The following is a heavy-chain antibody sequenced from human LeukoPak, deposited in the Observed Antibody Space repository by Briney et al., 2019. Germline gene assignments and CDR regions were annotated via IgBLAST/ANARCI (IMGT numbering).Heavy chain of an antibody. J-gene: IGHJ4*02. V-gene: IGHV4-34*01. CDR1: GGSFSGYN. Sequence: PSETLSLTCAVYGGSFSGYNWSWIRQPPGKGLEWIGEINHSGSTNYNPSLKSRVSISVDTSKNQFSLKLSSVTAADTAVYYRARGRPEVVGTGTTAREYYFDYWGQGTLVTVSS. CDR3: ARGRPEVVGTGTTAREYYFDY. D-gene: IGHD6-19*01. CDR2: INHSGST.